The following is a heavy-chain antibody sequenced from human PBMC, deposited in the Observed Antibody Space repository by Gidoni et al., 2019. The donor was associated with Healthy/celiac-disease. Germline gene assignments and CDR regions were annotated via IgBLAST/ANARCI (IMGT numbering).Heavy chain of an antibody. D-gene: IGHD3-10*01. CDR1: GGSFSGYY. CDR2: INHSGST. CDR3: ARGPGGSGPRPKGFDL. J-gene: IGHJ2*01. Sequence: QVQLQQWGAGLLKPSETLSLTCAVYGGSFSGYYWRWIRQPPGKGLEWIGEINHSGSTNYNPSLKSRVTISVDTSKNQFSLKLSSVTAADTAVYYCARGPGGSGPRPKGFDLWGRGTLVTVSS. V-gene: IGHV4-34*01.